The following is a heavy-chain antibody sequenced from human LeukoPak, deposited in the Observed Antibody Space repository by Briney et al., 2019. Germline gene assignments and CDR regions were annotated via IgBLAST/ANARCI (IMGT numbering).Heavy chain of an antibody. D-gene: IGHD4-17*01. CDR1: GGSVTTYH. Sequence: PSETLSLTCTVSGGSVTTYHWSWIRPHPGKGLEWIGYIYYSGSINYNPPLNSRVTISLDTSKNEFSLKLRSVTAADTAVYYCARYPGASGDSYYFDYWGQGTRVTVSS. J-gene: IGHJ4*02. CDR2: IYYSGSI. V-gene: IGHV4-59*02. CDR3: ARYPGASGDSYYFDY.